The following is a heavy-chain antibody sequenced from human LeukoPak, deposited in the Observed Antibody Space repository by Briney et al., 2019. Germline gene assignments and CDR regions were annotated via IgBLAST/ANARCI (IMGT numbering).Heavy chain of an antibody. D-gene: IGHD2-21*02. CDR3: VRAGGDYPFDY. CDR1: GFTFNSYR. CDR2: ISSRSNSK. Sequence: GGSLRLSCTASGFTFNSYRMNWVRQTPGKGLEWVSSISSRSNSKYYADSVKGRVTISRDNAKNSVSLQMNSLRDADTALYYCVRAGGDYPFDYWGQGTLVTVSS. V-gene: IGHV3-21*01. J-gene: IGHJ4*02.